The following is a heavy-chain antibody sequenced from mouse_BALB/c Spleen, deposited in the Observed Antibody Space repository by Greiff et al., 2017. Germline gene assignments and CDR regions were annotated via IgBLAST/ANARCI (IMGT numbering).Heavy chain of an antibody. Sequence: VQLQQSGPGLVKPGASVKVSCKASGFSFTDYNMYWVKQSHGKSLEWIGYIDPYNGGTSYNQKFKGKATLSVDKSSSTAFMHLNSLTSEDSAVYYCTRPIYYYGSNHAFYDMAYRGQGTSVTVSS. CDR2: IDPYNGGT. D-gene: IGHD1-1*01. J-gene: IGHJ4*01. CDR1: GFSFTDYN. CDR3: TRPIYYYGSNHAFYDMAY. V-gene: IGHV1S135*01.